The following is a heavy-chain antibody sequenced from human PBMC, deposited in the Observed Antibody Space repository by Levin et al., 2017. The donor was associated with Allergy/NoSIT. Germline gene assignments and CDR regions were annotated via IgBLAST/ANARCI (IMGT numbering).Heavy chain of an antibody. J-gene: IGHJ4*02. D-gene: IGHD3-22*01. CDR1: GFTFSDDY. Sequence: GESLKISCSASGFTFSDDYMTWIRQAPGKGLEWVSYIGGRGTFTNYADSVKGRFTISRDNARNSLSLQMNHLRAEDTAVYYCARVNHYDSSGYRRPTPYFDYWGQGTLVTVSS. CDR3: ARVNHYDSSGYRRPTPYFDY. V-gene: IGHV3-11*05. CDR2: IGGRGTFT.